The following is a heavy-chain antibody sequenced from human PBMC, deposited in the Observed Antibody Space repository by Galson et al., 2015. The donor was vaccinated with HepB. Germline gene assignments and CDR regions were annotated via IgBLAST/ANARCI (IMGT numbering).Heavy chain of an antibody. CDR1: GFTFSNVW. CDR3: TTDWEYYYDSSGYHFDD. V-gene: IGHV3-15*01. J-gene: IGHJ4*02. Sequence: SLRLSCAASGFTFSNVWMSWVRQAPGKGLEWVGRIKSKTDAWSTDYAAPVKGIFTNSRVDSKNTLYLQMNSLKTEETAVYYCTTDWEYYYDSSGYHFDDWGQGTLVTVSS. CDR2: IKSKTDAWST. D-gene: IGHD3-22*01.